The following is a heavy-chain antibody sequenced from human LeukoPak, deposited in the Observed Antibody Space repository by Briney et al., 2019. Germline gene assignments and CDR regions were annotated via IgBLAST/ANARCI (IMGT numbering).Heavy chain of an antibody. CDR2: IYYTGST. Sequence: SETLSLTCTVSGGSISSYYWSWIRQPPGKGLEWIGYIYYTGSTNYNPSLKSRVTISVDTSKNQFSLKLSFVTAADTAVYHCARGESPGYSSSWGYWGQGILVTVSS. D-gene: IGHD6-13*01. J-gene: IGHJ4*02. CDR3: ARGESPGYSSSWGY. V-gene: IGHV4-59*01. CDR1: GGSISSYY.